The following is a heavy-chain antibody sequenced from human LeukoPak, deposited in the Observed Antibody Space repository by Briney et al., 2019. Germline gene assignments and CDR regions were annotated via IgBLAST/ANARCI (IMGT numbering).Heavy chain of an antibody. CDR1: GGSISSGSYY. CDR2: IYTSGST. Sequence: PSETLSLTCTVSGGSISSGSYYWSWIRQPAGKGLEWIGRIYTSGSTNYNPSLKSRVTISVDTSKNQFSLKLSSVTAADTAVYYCAREPPPSRIFGYFDYWGQGTLVTVSS. J-gene: IGHJ4*02. D-gene: IGHD3-3*01. V-gene: IGHV4-61*02. CDR3: AREPPPSRIFGYFDY.